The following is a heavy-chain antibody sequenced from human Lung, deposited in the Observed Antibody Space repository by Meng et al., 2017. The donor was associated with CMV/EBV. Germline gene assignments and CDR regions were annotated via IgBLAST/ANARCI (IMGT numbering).Heavy chain of an antibody. CDR1: GGSISSSSYY. J-gene: IGHJ4*02. CDR2: IYYSGST. V-gene: IGHV4-39*01. D-gene: IGHD6-13*01. Sequence: SXTXSLXCTVSGGSISSSSYYWGWIRQPPGKGLEWIGSIYYSGSTYYNPSLKSRVTISVDTSKNQFSLKLSSVTAADTAVYYCARQESSWYYFEYWGQGNXVTVSS. CDR3: ARQESSWYYFEY.